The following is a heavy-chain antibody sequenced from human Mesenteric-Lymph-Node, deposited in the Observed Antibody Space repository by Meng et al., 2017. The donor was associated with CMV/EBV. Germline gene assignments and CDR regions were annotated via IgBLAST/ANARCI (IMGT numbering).Heavy chain of an antibody. CDR2: INPNTGGT. D-gene: IGHD3-22*01. V-gene: IGHV1-2*02. CDR1: GYTFIDYY. CDR3: ARSHYDSSGYYSDF. J-gene: IGHJ4*02. Sequence: ASVKVSCKASGYTFIDYYIFWVRQAPGQGLEWMGWINPNTGGTSYSQKFQGRVTLTTDTSISTAYMEVSRLRSDDTAVYYCARSHYDSSGYYSDFWGQGTLVTVSS.